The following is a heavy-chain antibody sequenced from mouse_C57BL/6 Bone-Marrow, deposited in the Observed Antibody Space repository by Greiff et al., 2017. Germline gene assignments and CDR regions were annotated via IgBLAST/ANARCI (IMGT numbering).Heavy chain of an antibody. Sequence: QVQLQQSGAELVKPGASVKISCKASGYAFSSYWMNWVKQRPGKGLEWIGQIYPGDGDTNYNGKFKGKATLTADKSSSTAYMQLSSLTSEDSAVYFCARGRDYDWYFDVWGTGTTGTVSS. CDR1: GYAFSSYW. V-gene: IGHV1-80*01. J-gene: IGHJ1*03. D-gene: IGHD1-1*01. CDR2: IYPGDGDT. CDR3: ARGRDYDWYFDV.